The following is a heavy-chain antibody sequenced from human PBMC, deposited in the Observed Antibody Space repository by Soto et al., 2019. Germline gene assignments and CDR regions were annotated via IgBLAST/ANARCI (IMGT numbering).Heavy chain of an antibody. CDR3: ARDILTGYYFAFDI. CDR1: GDSVSSNSAA. V-gene: IGHV6-1*01. J-gene: IGHJ3*02. Sequence: PSQTLSLTCAISGDSVSSNSAAWNWIRQSPSRGLEWLGRTYYRSKWYNDYAVSVKSRITINPDTSKNQSSLQLNSVTPEDTAAYYCARDILTGYYFAFDIWGQGTMVTVSS. D-gene: IGHD3-9*01. CDR2: TYYRSKWYN.